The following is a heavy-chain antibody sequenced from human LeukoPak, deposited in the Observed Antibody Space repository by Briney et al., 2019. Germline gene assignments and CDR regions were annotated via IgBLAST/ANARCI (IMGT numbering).Heavy chain of an antibody. CDR1: GFTFSSYG. CDR3: AKEPSGWYGYYYYGMDV. CDR2: ISYDGSNK. Sequence: GGSLRLSCAASGFTFSSYGMHWVRQAPGKGLEWVAVISYDGSNKYYADSVKGRFTISRDNSKNTLYLQMNSLRAEDTAVYYCAKEPSGWYGYYYYGMDVWGQGTTVTVSS. J-gene: IGHJ6*02. D-gene: IGHD6-19*01. V-gene: IGHV3-30*18.